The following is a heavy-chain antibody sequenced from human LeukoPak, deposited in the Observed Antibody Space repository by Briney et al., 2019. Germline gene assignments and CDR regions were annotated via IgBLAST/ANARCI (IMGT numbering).Heavy chain of an antibody. V-gene: IGHV3-33*01. CDR1: GFTFSSYG. Sequence: PGGSLRLSCAASGFTFSSYGMHWVRQAPGKGLEWVAVIWYDGSNKYYADSVKGRFTISRDNSKNTLYLQMNSLRAEDTAVYYCARDKALRQLVLYGMDVWGQGTTVTVSS. D-gene: IGHD6-6*01. J-gene: IGHJ6*02. CDR3: ARDKALRQLVLYGMDV. CDR2: IWYDGSNK.